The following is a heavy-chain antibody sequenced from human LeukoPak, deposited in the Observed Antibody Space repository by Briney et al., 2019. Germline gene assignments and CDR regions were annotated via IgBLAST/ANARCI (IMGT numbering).Heavy chain of an antibody. Sequence: GASVTVSFKSSGGTFISYAISWVRQAPGQGLEWMGGIIPIFGTANYAQKFQGRVTITADKSTSTAYMALSSLRSEDTAVYYSASRYCSGGSCYGTYFDYWGQGTLVTVS. CDR2: IIPIFGTA. V-gene: IGHV1-69*06. J-gene: IGHJ4*02. D-gene: IGHD2-15*01. CDR3: ASRYCSGGSCYGTYFDY. CDR1: GGTFISYA.